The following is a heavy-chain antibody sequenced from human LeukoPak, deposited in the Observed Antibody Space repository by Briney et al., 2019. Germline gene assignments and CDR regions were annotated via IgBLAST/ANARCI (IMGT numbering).Heavy chain of an antibody. CDR1: GNTHIHYG. CDR2: ISANNGNT. Sequence: ASVTESCQATGNTHIHYGSMGLRQVPGQGLEWVGWISANNGNTKYTDKFQGRVTMTTDTSTSTGNVALRGLRSEDMDIYYCAKDRGMYNHFWSGSDSWGQGTLVIVSS. V-gene: IGHV1-18*03. D-gene: IGHD3-3*02. J-gene: IGHJ5*02. CDR3: AKDRGMYNHFWSGSDS.